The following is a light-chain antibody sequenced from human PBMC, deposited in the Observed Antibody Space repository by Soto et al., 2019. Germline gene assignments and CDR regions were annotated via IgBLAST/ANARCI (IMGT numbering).Light chain of an antibody. J-gene: IGKJ2*01. CDR3: QQYGSSTYT. Sequence: EIVLTQSPGSLSLSPRERATLSCRASQSVSSNHLAWYQQKPGQAPRLLIYGASRRATGIPDRFSGSGSGTEFTLTISRLEPEEFAVYYCQQYGSSTYTFGQWTKVDIK. CDR1: QSVSSNH. V-gene: IGKV3-20*01. CDR2: GAS.